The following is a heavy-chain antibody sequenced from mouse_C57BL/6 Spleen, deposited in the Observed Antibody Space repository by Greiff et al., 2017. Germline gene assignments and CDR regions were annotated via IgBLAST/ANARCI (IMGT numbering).Heavy chain of an antibody. Sequence: VQLQQSGAELVRPGASVKLSCTASGFNIKDYSMHWVKQRPEQGLEWIGRIEPEDGDTEYAPKFKGKATMTADTSSNTAYLQLSSLTSEDTAVYYCTTEGADGACFDYWGQGTMLTVSA. CDR1: GFNIKDYS. V-gene: IGHV14-1*01. J-gene: IGHJ2*01. CDR3: TTEGADGACFDY. CDR2: IEPEDGDT.